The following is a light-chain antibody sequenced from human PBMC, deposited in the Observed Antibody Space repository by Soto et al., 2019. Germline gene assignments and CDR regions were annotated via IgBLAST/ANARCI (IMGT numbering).Light chain of an antibody. V-gene: IGKV3D-15*01. J-gene: IGKJ4*01. Sequence: ETLMTQSPATLSASPGERVTLSCRASQNINFNLAWYQQKPGQAPRVLIYGASSRAFGIPDRFSGSGSGTDFTITISRLEHDDFAFYYCQQYHNWTPLTFGGGTRVEIK. CDR1: QNINFN. CDR2: GAS. CDR3: QQYHNWTPLT.